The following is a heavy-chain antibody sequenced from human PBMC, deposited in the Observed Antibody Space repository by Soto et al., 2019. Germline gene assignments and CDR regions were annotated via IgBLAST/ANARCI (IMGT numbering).Heavy chain of an antibody. Sequence: QVQLVQSGAEVKKPGASVKVSCKASGYTFNNFGINWVRQAPGQGLEWMGWISAYTGNTNYAQKLQGRVTMTTDTFTNTVYMERRSLRSDDTAVYYCAGGGITGMGWFDPWGQGTLVTVSS. V-gene: IGHV1-18*01. J-gene: IGHJ5*02. CDR1: GYTFNNFG. CDR3: AGGGITGMGWFDP. CDR2: ISAYTGNT. D-gene: IGHD1-20*01.